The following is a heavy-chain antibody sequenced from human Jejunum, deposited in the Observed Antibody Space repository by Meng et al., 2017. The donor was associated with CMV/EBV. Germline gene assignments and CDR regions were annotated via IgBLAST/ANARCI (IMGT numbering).Heavy chain of an antibody. CDR2: IRSSGTTI. J-gene: IGHJ4*02. V-gene: IGHV3-48*04. Sequence: SGFSFSSYSMNGGRQARGNGLGWVAYIRSSGTTIYYADSAKGRCTVSRDNAMNSLYLQMSSLRAEDTAVYCGAKVDVTTGDYGDCWGQGTLVTVSS. D-gene: IGHD3-22*01. CDR1: GFSFSSYS. CDR3: AKVDVTTGDYGDC.